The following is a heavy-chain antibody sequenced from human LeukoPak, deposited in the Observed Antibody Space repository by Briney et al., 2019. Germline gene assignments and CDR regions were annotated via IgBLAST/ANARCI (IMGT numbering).Heavy chain of an antibody. CDR2: LDGDGSTT. J-gene: IGHJ4*02. V-gene: IGHV3-74*03. CDR1: GFTFSSYY. Sequence: PGGSLRLSCAASGFTFSSYYMHWVRQAPGKGLVWVSRLDGDGSTTKYADSAKGRFTIFRDNARNMLYLQMNSLGAEDTAVYYCARGIYGDSVAFDHWGQGTLVTVSS. CDR3: ARGIYGDSVAFDH. D-gene: IGHD4-17*01.